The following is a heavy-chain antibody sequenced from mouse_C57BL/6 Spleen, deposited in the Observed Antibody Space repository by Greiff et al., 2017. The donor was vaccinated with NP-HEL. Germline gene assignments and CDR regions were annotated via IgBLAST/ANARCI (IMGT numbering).Heavy chain of an antibody. J-gene: IGHJ4*01. CDR1: GFTFSDYY. CDR3: ARDWDDAMDY. Sequence: EVNVVESEGGLVQPGSSMKLSCTASGFTFSDYYMAWVRQVPEKGLEWVANINYDGSSTYYLDSLKSRFIISRDNAKNILYLQMSSLKSEDTATYYCARDWDDAMDYWGQGTSVTVSS. CDR2: INYDGSST. D-gene: IGHD4-1*01. V-gene: IGHV5-16*01.